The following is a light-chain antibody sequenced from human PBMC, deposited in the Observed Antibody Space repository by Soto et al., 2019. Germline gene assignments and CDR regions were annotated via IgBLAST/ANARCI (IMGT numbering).Light chain of an antibody. V-gene: IGLV1-44*01. J-gene: IGLJ2*01. CDR1: SSNIGINS. CDR2: TNS. Sequence: QSVLTQPPSASGTPGQRVTISCSGSSSNIGINSVNWYQHLPGTAPKVLIYTNSQRPSGVPDRFSGSKSGTSASLAISGLQPEDEADYYCATRDDSLSGHVVFGGGTKVTVL. CDR3: ATRDDSLSGHVV.